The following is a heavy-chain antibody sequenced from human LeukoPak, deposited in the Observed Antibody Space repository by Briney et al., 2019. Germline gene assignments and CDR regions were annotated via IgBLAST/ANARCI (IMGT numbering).Heavy chain of an antibody. J-gene: IGHJ6*03. V-gene: IGHV3-23*01. CDR1: GFTFSSYA. CDR3: ARVGTSSKYYYYMDV. D-gene: IGHD4-11*01. Sequence: GGSLRLSCAVSGFTFSSYAMSWVRQAPGKGLEWVSAISGSGGSTYYADSVKGRFTISRDNSKNTLYLQMNSLRAEDTAVYYCARVGTSSKYYYYMDVWGKGTTVTVSS. CDR2: ISGSGGST.